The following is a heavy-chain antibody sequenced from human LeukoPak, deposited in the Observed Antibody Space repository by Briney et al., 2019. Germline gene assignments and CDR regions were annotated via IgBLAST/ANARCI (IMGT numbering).Heavy chain of an antibody. Sequence: GGPLRLSCAASGFTFDDYGMSGVRQAPGKGLEGVSGINWNGGSTGCADSVSGRFTITRDNAKNSLYLQMNSLRAEDTALYYCARGGDRYCSSTSCYDAYWGQGTLVTVSS. D-gene: IGHD2-2*01. V-gene: IGHV3-20*04. CDR1: GFTFDDYG. CDR2: INWNGGST. J-gene: IGHJ4*02. CDR3: ARGGDRYCSSTSCYDAY.